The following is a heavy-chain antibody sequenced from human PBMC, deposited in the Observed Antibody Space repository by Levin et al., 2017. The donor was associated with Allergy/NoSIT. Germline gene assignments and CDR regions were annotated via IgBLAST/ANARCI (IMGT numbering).Heavy chain of an antibody. CDR2: IFPGDSDT. V-gene: IGHV5-51*01. CDR1: GYSFTSYW. J-gene: IGHJ5*02. CDR3: AGRDSEGTNSFDI. D-gene: IGHD2-2*01. Sequence: RGESLKISCKASGYSFTSYWFGWVRQRPGKGLEWMGLIFPGDSDTRYSPSFQGQIIMSVDKSTSTAYLHWSSLTASDTAMYYCAGRDSEGTNSFDIWGQGTLVTVSS.